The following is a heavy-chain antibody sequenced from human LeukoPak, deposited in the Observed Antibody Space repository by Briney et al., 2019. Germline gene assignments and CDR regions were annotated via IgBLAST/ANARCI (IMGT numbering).Heavy chain of an antibody. CDR1: GFTFSDYD. J-gene: IGHJ1*01. V-gene: IGHV3-48*03. Sequence: GGSLRLSCAASGFTFSDYDMNWVRQAAGKGLEWISYSSTSGSTLFYADSVRGRFTVFRDNAKNSLFLQMSSLRAEDTGVYYCARAYSRGWYQYFQYWGQGILVPVSS. CDR3: ARAYSRGWYQYFQY. CDR2: SSTSGSTL. D-gene: IGHD6-19*01.